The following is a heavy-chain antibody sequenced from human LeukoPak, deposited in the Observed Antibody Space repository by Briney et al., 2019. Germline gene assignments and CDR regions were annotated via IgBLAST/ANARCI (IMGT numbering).Heavy chain of an antibody. Sequence: SETLSLTCAVYGASFSGYYWSWIRQPPGKGLEWIGEINHSRSTNYNPSLKSRVTISVDTSKNQFSLKLSSVTAADTAVYYCVRDIDYWGQGTLVTVSS. V-gene: IGHV4-34*01. J-gene: IGHJ4*02. CDR1: GASFSGYY. CDR3: VRDIDY. CDR2: INHSRST.